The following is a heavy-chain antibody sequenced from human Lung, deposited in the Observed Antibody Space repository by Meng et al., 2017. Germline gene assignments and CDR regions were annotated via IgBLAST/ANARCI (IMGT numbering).Heavy chain of an antibody. Sequence: QVQLVQSGAEVKKPGASVQVSCNASGYTFTSYYIHWVRQAPGQGLEWMGIINPSTGTTTYAQNLQGRVTMTRDTSTSTVYMELSSLRSEDTAVYYCARDCLAGYTSGWQFDYWGQGTLVTVSS. CDR3: ARDCLAGYTSGWQFDY. V-gene: IGHV1-46*04. CDR1: GYTFTSYY. CDR2: INPSTGTT. J-gene: IGHJ4*02. D-gene: IGHD6-19*01.